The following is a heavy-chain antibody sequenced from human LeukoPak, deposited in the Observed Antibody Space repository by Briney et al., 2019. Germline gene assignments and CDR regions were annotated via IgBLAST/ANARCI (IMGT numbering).Heavy chain of an antibody. CDR3: TKGAAAGTDDAFDI. CDR2: ISWNRGST. Sequence: PGGSLRLSCAASGFTFYDYAMHWVRHAPGKGLGWVSGISWNRGSTDYADSVKGRFTISRDNAKNSLYQQMNSLRAEDTVLYYCTKGAAAGTDDAFDIWGQGTMVTASS. V-gene: IGHV3-9*01. J-gene: IGHJ3*02. CDR1: GFTFYDYA. D-gene: IGHD6-13*01.